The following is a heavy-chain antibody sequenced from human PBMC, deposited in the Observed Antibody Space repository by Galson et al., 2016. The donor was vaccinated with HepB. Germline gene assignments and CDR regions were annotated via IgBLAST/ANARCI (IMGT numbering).Heavy chain of an antibody. V-gene: IGHV3-33*01. CDR2: MWFDGSND. J-gene: IGHJ6*02. D-gene: IGHD7-27*01. Sequence: SLRLSCAASGFSFRSYGIHWVRQAPGKGLESVAGMWFDGSNDHYAASVKGRFTISRDISKSTVYLQMDRLRVEDTAVYFCARAGMGTHRRYYGMDVWGQGTTVTVSS. CDR1: GFSFRSYG. CDR3: ARAGMGTHRRYYGMDV.